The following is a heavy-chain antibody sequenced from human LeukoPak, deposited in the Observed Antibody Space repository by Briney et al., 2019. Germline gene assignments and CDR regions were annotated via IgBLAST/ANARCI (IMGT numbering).Heavy chain of an antibody. J-gene: IGHJ4*02. CDR2: IIPIFGTA. CDR1: GGTFSSYA. V-gene: IGHV1-69*05. Sequence: SVKVSCKASGGTFSSYAISWVRQAPGQGLEWMGGIIPIFGTADYAQKFQGRVTITTDESTSTAYMELSSLRSEDTAVYYCARGPYYDILTGYYKGGTGFLLLDYWGQGTLVTVSS. D-gene: IGHD3-9*01. CDR3: ARGPYYDILTGYYKGGTGFLLLDY.